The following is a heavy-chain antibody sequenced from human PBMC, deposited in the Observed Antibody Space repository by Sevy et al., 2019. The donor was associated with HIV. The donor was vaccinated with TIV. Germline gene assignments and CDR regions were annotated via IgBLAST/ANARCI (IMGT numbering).Heavy chain of an antibody. CDR3: ARGAVAGTYWFDP. J-gene: IGHJ5*02. V-gene: IGHV3-33*01. CDR2: IWSDEGNK. D-gene: IGHD6-19*01. CDR1: EFTFSNYG. Sequence: GGSLRLSCAASEFTFSNYGMHWVRQAPGKGLEWVAVIWSDEGNKYYADSVKGRFTISRDNSKNTLYLQMNSLRAEDTAVYYCARGAVAGTYWFDPWGQGTLVTVSS.